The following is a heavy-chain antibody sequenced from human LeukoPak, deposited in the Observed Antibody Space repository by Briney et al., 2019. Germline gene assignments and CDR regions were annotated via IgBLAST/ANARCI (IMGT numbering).Heavy chain of an antibody. D-gene: IGHD1-26*01. CDR1: GNTFSSYD. CDR2: MNPNSGNT. J-gene: IGHJ4*02. Sequence: ASVKVSCKASGNTFSSYDTNWVRQATGQGLEWMGWMNPNSGNTGYVQKFQGRVTMTRNTSIRTVYMELSSLRSEDTAVYYCATGERELKYWGQGTLVTVSS. CDR3: ATGERELKY. V-gene: IGHV1-8*01.